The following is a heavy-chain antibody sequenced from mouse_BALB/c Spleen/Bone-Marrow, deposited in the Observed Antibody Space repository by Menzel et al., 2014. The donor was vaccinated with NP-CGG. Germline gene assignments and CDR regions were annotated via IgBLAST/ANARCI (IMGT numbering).Heavy chain of an antibody. Sequence: EAQRVESGGGLVKPGGSLKLSCAASGFTFSSYTMSWVRQTPEKRLEWVATISSGGSYTYYPDSVKGRFTISRDNAKNTLYLQMSSLRSEDTAMYYCARHITTVVADYWGQGTTLTVSS. CDR1: GFTFSSYT. CDR2: ISSGGSYT. D-gene: IGHD1-1*01. J-gene: IGHJ2*01. CDR3: ARHITTVVADY. V-gene: IGHV5-9-3*01.